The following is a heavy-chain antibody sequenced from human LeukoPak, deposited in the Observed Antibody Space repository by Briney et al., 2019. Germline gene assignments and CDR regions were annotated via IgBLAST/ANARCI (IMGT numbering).Heavy chain of an antibody. CDR2: INPNSGGT. CDR3: ARARSIIVVVPAAIGY. Sequence: ASVKVSCKASGYTFTGYYMHWVRQAPGQGLEWMGWINPNSGGTNYAQKFQGRVTMTRDTSISTAYMELSRLRSDDTAVYYCARARSIIVVVPAAIGYWGQGTLVTVSS. J-gene: IGHJ4*02. CDR1: GYTFTGYY. V-gene: IGHV1-2*02. D-gene: IGHD2-2*01.